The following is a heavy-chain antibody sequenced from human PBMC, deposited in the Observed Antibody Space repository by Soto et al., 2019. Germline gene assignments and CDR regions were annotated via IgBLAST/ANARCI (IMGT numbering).Heavy chain of an antibody. CDR2: ISSGSGTI. J-gene: IGHJ6*02. Sequence: EVQLVESGGGLAQPGGSLRLSCAASGFTFRDFDMYWVRQPPGKGLEWLSYISSGSGTIYYADSVKGRFTISRDNAKNSLYLQMNSLRDEDTAVYYCARPEKTTAYYYYAMDVWGQGTTVTVSS. D-gene: IGHD4-4*01. CDR1: GFTFRDFD. V-gene: IGHV3-48*02. CDR3: ARPEKTTAYYYYAMDV.